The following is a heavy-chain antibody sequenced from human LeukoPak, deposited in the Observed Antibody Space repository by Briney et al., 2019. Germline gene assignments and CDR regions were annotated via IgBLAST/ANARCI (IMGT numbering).Heavy chain of an antibody. Sequence: GGSLRLSCAASGFTFSSYGMHWVRQAPGKGLEWVAVISYDGSNKYYADSVKGRFTISRDNSKNTLYLQMNSLRSDDTAVYYCARDLKMGYSSGRYSWGTGSSNDYWGQGTLVTVSS. D-gene: IGHD6-19*01. CDR3: ARDLKMGYSSGRYSWGTGSSNDY. V-gene: IGHV3-30*03. CDR2: ISYDGSNK. CDR1: GFTFSSYG. J-gene: IGHJ4*02.